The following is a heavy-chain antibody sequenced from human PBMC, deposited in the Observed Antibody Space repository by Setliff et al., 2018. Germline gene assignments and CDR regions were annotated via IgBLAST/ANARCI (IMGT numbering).Heavy chain of an antibody. V-gene: IGHV1-69*13. J-gene: IGHJ4*02. CDR3: ATEGRGVTTAH. CDR2: IVPQTRTT. CDR1: GVTFSTYA. D-gene: IGHD4-17*01. Sequence: SVKVSCKASGVTFSTYAMNWVRQAPGQGLEWVGVIVPQTRTTSYAQKFQGRVTITADESTTTGYMELSGLRSDDTAVYFCATEGRGVTTAHWGQGTLVTVSS.